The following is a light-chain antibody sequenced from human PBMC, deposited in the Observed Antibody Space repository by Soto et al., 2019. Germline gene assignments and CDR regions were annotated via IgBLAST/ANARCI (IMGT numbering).Light chain of an antibody. CDR3: SSYGGSNTVV. Sequence: QSALTQPASATGSTGQSVTISCTGSSSDVGGYNYVSWYQQHPGKAPKLMIYEVSKRPSGVPDRLSGSKSGNTASLTVSGLQAEDEADYYCSSYGGSNTVVFGGGTKVTV. V-gene: IGLV2-8*01. CDR1: SSDVGGYNY. CDR2: EVS. J-gene: IGLJ2*01.